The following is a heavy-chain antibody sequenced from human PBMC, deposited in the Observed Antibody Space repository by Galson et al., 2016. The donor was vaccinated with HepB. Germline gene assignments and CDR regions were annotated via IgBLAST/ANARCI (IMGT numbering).Heavy chain of an antibody. D-gene: IGHD2-21*01. CDR2: IYHSGNT. Sequence: SETLSLTCAVSGDSISSSTWWSWVRQPPGKGLEWLGEIYHSGNTNYNPSLKSRLTMSVEKPKNQFSLKLSFVTAADTAVYYCARDQDGEIPRRPPGYWGQGTLVTVSS. J-gene: IGHJ4*02. CDR1: GDSISSSTW. CDR3: ARDQDGEIPRRPPGY. V-gene: IGHV4-4*02.